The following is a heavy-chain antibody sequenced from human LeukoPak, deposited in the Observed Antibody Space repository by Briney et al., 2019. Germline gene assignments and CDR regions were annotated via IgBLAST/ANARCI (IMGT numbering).Heavy chain of an antibody. J-gene: IGHJ1*01. CDR3: AXXXRRITIFGVVPPRAEYFQH. Sequence: SETLSLTCAVYGGSFSGYYWSWIRQPPGKGLEWIGEINHSGSTNYNPSLKSRVTISVDTSKNQFSLKLSSVTAADKAVYYCAXXXRRITIFGVVPPRAEYFQHWGQGTLVTVSS. CDR2: INHSGST. V-gene: IGHV4-34*01. D-gene: IGHD3-3*01. CDR1: GGSFSGYY.